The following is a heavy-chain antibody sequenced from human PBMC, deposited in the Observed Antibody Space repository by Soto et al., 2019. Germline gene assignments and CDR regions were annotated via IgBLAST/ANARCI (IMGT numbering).Heavy chain of an antibody. CDR3: ARRGYSYGHNYWYFDL. CDR2: IYYSGST. D-gene: IGHD5-18*01. J-gene: IGHJ2*01. V-gene: IGHV4-59*01. Sequence: SETLSLTCTVSGGSISSYYWSWIRQPPGKGLEWIGYIYYSGSTNYNPSLKSRVTISVDTSKNQFSLKLSSVTAADTAVYYCARRGYSYGHNYWYFDLWGRGTLVTVSS. CDR1: GGSISSYY.